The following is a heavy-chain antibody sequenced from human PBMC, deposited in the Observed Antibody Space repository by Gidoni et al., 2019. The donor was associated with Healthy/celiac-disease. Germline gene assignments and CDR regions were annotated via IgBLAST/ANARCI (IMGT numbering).Heavy chain of an antibody. CDR3: ARESYSSGSPGDDAFDI. V-gene: IGHV3-33*01. Sequence: QVPLVVSGGGVAQPGRSLRLSSAASGFTLRSYGMHWVRQAPGQGLEWVAVIWYDGSNKYYADSVKGRFTISRDNSKNTLYLQMNSLRAEDTAVYYCARESYSSGSPGDDAFDIWGQGTMVTVSS. CDR1: GFTLRSYG. CDR2: IWYDGSNK. J-gene: IGHJ3*02. D-gene: IGHD6-19*01.